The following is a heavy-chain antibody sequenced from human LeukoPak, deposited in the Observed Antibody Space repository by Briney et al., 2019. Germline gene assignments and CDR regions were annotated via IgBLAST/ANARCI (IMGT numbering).Heavy chain of an antibody. V-gene: IGHV1-8*03. CDR2: MNPNSGNT. D-gene: IGHD6-6*01. Sequence: ASVKVSCKASGYTFTGYYMHWVRQAPGQGLEWMGWMNPNSGNTGYAQKFQGRVTITRNTSISTAYMELSSLRSEDTAVYYCARGRAARTNYYYYYMDVWGKGTTVTVSS. J-gene: IGHJ6*03. CDR1: GYTFTGYY. CDR3: ARGRAARTNYYYYYMDV.